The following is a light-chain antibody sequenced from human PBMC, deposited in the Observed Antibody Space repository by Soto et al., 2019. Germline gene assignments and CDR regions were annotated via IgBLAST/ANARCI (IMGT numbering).Light chain of an antibody. CDR3: QQYSRDSNT. J-gene: IGKJ2*01. Sequence: DIQMTQSPSTLSASVGDRVTITCRASQDINIWLAWYQQKPGKAPKLLIYKASTLERGVPSRFIGSGSGTDFTLAISSLQPDDFAAYYCQQYSRDSNTFGQGTRLDIK. V-gene: IGKV1-5*03. CDR2: KAS. CDR1: QDINIW.